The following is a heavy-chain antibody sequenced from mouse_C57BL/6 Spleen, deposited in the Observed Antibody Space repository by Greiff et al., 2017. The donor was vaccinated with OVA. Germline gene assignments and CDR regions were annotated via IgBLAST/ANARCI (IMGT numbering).Heavy chain of an antibody. Sequence: EVMLVESGGGLVKPGGSLKLSCAASGFTFSSYAMSWVRQTPDKRLEWVGPISDGGSYTYYPDNVKGRFTISRDNPISILYLQMSHLKSEDTAMYYCASDRDFDYWGQGTTLTVSS. CDR2: ISDGGSYT. CDR1: GFTFSSYA. CDR3: ASDRDFDY. V-gene: IGHV5-4*03. J-gene: IGHJ2*01. D-gene: IGHD2-14*01.